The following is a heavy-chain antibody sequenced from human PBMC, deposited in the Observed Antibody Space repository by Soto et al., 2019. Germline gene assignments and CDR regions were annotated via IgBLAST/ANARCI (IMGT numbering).Heavy chain of an antibody. D-gene: IGHD2-15*01. J-gene: IGHJ6*01. Sequence: ASVKVSCKASGYTFTSYYMHLVRQAPGQGLEWMGIINPSGGSTSYAQKFQGRVTMTRDTSTSTVYMELSSLRSEDTAVYYCARNTLENIVVVVAARRTNYGMDVWGQGTTVTVSS. CDR1: GYTFTSYY. CDR3: ARNTLENIVVVVAARRTNYGMDV. CDR2: INPSGGST. V-gene: IGHV1-46*01.